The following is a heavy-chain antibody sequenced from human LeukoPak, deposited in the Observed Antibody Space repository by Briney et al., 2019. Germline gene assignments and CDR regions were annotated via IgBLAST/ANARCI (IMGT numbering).Heavy chain of an antibody. CDR3: ATQRDY. V-gene: IGHV3-23*01. Sequence: GGSLRLSCAASGLTFSNYGMSWVRQAPGKGLEWVSAIIGTGGTTYYADSVRGRFTISRDNSKSTLYLQMNSLRAEDTAVYYCATQRDYWGQGTLVTVSS. CDR2: IIGTGGTT. CDR1: GLTFSNYG. J-gene: IGHJ4*02.